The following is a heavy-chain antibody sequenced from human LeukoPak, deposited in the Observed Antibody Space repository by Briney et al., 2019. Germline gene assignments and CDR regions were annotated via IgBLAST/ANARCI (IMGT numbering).Heavy chain of an antibody. CDR2: IYSGGST. J-gene: IGHJ4*02. CDR1: GFTFSSYS. V-gene: IGHV3-53*01. D-gene: IGHD3-10*01. CDR3: ARGGPTYYYGSGDPRFGFDY. Sequence: PGGSLRLSCAASGFTFSSYSMNWVRQAPGKGLEWVSVIYSGGSTYYADSVKGRFTISRDNSKNTLYLQMNSLRAEDTAVYYCARGGPTYYYGSGDPRFGFDYWGQGTLVSGSS.